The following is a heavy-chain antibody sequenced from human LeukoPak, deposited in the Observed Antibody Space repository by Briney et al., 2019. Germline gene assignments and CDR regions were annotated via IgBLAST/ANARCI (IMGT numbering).Heavy chain of an antibody. CDR2: IWYDGSNK. J-gene: IGHJ4*02. V-gene: IGHV3-33*01. CDR1: GFTFSSYG. CDR3: ARDRGGWYDLDY. Sequence: GGSLRLSCAASGFTFSSYGMHWVRQAPGKGLEWVAVIWYDGSNKYYADSVKGRFTISRDNSKNTLYLQMNSLRAEDTAVYYCARDRGGWYDLDYWGQGTLVTVSS. D-gene: IGHD6-19*01.